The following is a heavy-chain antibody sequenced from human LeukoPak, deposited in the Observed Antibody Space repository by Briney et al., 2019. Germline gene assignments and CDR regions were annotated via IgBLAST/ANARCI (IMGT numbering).Heavy chain of an antibody. V-gene: IGHV4-39*07. CDR2: IYYSGNT. J-gene: IGHJ5*02. CDR1: GGSISSSSYY. Sequence: SETLSLTCTVSGGSISSSSYYWGWIRQPPGKGLEWIGSIYYSGNTYYNPSLKSRVTISVDTSKNQFSLKLSSVTAADTAVYYCARVVAGSYLLRGWFDPWGQGTLVTVSS. D-gene: IGHD1-26*01. CDR3: ARVVAGSYLLRGWFDP.